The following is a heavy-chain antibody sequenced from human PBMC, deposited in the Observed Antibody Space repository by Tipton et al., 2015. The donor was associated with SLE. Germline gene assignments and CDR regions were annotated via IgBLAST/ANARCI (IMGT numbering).Heavy chain of an antibody. V-gene: IGHV3-53*04. CDR2: IYSGGST. Sequence: SLRLSCAASGFTFNNYWMHWFRQVPGKGLEWVSVIYSGGSTYYADSVKGRFTISRHNSKNTLYLQMNSLRAEDTAVYYCARVRYYYDSSGYYSGPIDYWGQGTLVTVSS. J-gene: IGHJ4*02. CDR3: ARVRYYYDSSGYYSGPIDY. D-gene: IGHD3-22*01. CDR1: GFTFNNYW.